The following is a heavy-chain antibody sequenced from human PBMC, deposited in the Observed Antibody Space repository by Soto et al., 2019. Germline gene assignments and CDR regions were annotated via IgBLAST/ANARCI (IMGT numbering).Heavy chain of an antibody. CDR2: IGGSGITT. V-gene: IGHV3-23*01. J-gene: IGHJ5*01. Sequence: GGSLRLSCTASGLTFSNYGMTWVRQAPGKGLEWVSTIGGSGITTYYADSVKGRFTISRDNSGNTLNLQINSLRADDTAVYHCARVQMLYGISKIAGWFDSWGQGTLVTVSS. D-gene: IGHD2-2*02. CDR1: GLTFSNYG. CDR3: ARVQMLYGISKIAGWFDS.